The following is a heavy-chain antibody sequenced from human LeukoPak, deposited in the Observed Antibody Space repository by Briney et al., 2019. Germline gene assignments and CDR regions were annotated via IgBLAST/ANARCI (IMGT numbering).Heavy chain of an antibody. D-gene: IGHD3-16*01. Sequence: SETLSLTCAVYGGSFSDYHWNWVRQPPGKGLEWIGKIYDSGSTNYNPSLKSRVTLSVDTSKNQLSLKLSSVTAADTAVYYCASRPSYAFVDDYFDYWGQGTLVTVSS. CDR1: GGSFSDYH. CDR2: IYDSGST. V-gene: IGHV4-34*01. J-gene: IGHJ4*02. CDR3: ASRPSYAFVDDYFDY.